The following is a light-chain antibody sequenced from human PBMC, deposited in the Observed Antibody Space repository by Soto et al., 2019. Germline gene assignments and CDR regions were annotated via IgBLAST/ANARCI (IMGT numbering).Light chain of an antibody. V-gene: IGLV2-14*01. CDR1: SSDVGRYNY. CDR2: EVR. Sequence: QSVLTQPASVSGSPGQSITISCTGTSSDVGRYNYVSWYQQHPGKAPYLMIYEVRNRPSGVSDRFSGSKSGNTASLTISGLQAEDEADYYCTSYTSSSTYVFGTGTKVTVL. CDR3: TSYTSSSTYV. J-gene: IGLJ1*01.